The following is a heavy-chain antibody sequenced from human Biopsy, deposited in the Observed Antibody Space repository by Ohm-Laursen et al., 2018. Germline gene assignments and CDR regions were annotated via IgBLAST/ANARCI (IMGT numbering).Heavy chain of an antibody. J-gene: IGHJ4*02. CDR3: ATAAYAPPYFDL. CDR2: ITGGGNYI. V-gene: IGHV3-21*06. CDR1: GVTLSGYA. Sequence: SLRLSCAASGVTLSGYAMNWVRQAPGQGLEWVSSITGGGNYINYADSVRGQFTISRDNSKNSVYLVMSSLRAEDTAVYFCATAAYAPPYFDLWGRGTVVTVSS. D-gene: IGHD4-17*01.